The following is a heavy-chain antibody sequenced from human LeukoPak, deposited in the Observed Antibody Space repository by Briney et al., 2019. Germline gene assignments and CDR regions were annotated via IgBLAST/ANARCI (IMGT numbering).Heavy chain of an antibody. CDR2: IIPIFGTT. CDR3: ARGRFRYYDTSGYYPPFDS. Sequence: SVKVSCKASEGTFNSYAISWVRQAPGQGLEWMGGIIPIFGTTNYVQKLQGRGTITADESTSAAYMELRSLRSEDTAMYYCARGRFRYYDTSGYYPPFDSWGQGTLVTVSS. J-gene: IGHJ4*02. CDR1: EGTFNSYA. D-gene: IGHD3-22*01. V-gene: IGHV1-69*13.